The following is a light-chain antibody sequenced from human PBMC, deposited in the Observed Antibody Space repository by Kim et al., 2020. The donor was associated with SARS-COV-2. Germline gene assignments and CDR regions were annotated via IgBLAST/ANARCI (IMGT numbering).Light chain of an antibody. CDR1: QSVSSSY. V-gene: IGKV3-20*01. Sequence: EIVLTQSPGTLSLSPGERATLSCRTSQSVSSSYLAWYQQKPGQAPRLLIYGASSRATGIPDRFSGSGSGTDVTLTISRLEPEDFAVYYCQQYGSSPWTFGQGNKVDIK. CDR2: GAS. J-gene: IGKJ1*01. CDR3: QQYGSSPWT.